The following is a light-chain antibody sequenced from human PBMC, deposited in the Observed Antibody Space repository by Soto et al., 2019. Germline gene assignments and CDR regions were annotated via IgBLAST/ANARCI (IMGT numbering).Light chain of an antibody. J-gene: IGKJ1*01. Sequence: EIVLTQSPATLSLSPGERATLSCRASQSVSSYLAWYQQKPGQAPRLLIYDASNRATGIPARFSGSGSGTDFTLTISSLEPEEFAVYYCQQRSNWPPWTFGQGTKADIK. CDR2: DAS. V-gene: IGKV3-11*01. CDR3: QQRSNWPPWT. CDR1: QSVSSY.